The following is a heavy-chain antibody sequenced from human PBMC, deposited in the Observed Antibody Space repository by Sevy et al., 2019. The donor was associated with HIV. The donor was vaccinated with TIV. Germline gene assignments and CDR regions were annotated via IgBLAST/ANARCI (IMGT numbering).Heavy chain of an antibody. Sequence: GGSLRLSCAASGFTFSSYAMSWVRQAPGKVLEWVSAISGSGGSTYYADSVKGRFTISRDNSKNTLYLQMNSLRAEDTAVYYCAKAQYYYDSSGYPIDYWGQGTLVTVSS. CDR2: ISGSGGST. CDR3: AKAQYYYDSSGYPIDY. J-gene: IGHJ4*02. V-gene: IGHV3-23*01. CDR1: GFTFSSYA. D-gene: IGHD3-22*01.